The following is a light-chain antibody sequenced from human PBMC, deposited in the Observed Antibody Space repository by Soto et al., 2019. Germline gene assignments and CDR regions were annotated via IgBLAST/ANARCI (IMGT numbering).Light chain of an antibody. CDR3: HQRQSWPRT. V-gene: IGKV1-9*01. Sequence: IQLTQSPSSLSASVGDRVIMTCRASQGISSYLAWYQQKPGKAPTLLIYAASTLETGVPSRFSGSGSGTDFTLTISSLQPEDFAVYYCHQRQSWPRTFGQGTTVDI. CDR2: AAS. J-gene: IGKJ1*01. CDR1: QGISSY.